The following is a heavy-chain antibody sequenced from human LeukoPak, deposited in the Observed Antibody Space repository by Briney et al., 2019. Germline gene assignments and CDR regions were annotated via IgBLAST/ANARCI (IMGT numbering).Heavy chain of an antibody. CDR3: AKDRLKYCGSTSGYIPKR. Sequence: GGSLRLSCTASGFTFDDYAMQWVRQAPGKGLKWVSLISWNGGSTYYADSVKGRFTISRVNSKNCLYLQMNSLTAEDTALYYCAKDRLKYCGSTSGYIPKRWGQGTLVTVSS. CDR2: ISWNGGST. D-gene: IGHD2-2*02. J-gene: IGHJ4*02. V-gene: IGHV3-43D*03. CDR1: GFTFDDYA.